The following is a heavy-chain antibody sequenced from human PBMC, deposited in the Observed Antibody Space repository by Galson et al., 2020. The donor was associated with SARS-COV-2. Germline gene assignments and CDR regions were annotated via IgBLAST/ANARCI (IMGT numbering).Heavy chain of an antibody. J-gene: IGHJ3*01. CDR3: ASPDLAAASFFGALDL. D-gene: IGHD6-13*01. V-gene: IGHV3-48*03. Sequence: GGSLRLSCAASGFTFSTSEMNWVRQAPGKGLEWISYISDTGTNIYYADSVKGRSTISRDDGEHSLYLQMTSLRAEDTAVYYCASPDLAAASFFGALDLWGQGTMVTVSS. CDR2: ISDTGTNI. CDR1: GFTFSTSE.